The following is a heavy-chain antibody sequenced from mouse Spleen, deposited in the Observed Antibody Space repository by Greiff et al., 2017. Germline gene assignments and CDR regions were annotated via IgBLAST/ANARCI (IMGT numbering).Heavy chain of an antibody. CDR2: IDPETGGT. Sequence: VQLQESGAELVRPWASVTLSCKASGYTFTDYEMHWVKQTPVHGLEWIGAIDPETGGTAYNQKFKGKAILTADKSSSTAYMELRSLTSEDSAVYYCTRRGVRPSFDVWGAGTTVTVSS. CDR1: GYTFTDYE. J-gene: IGHJ1*01. V-gene: IGHV1-15*01. D-gene: IGHD1-2*01. CDR3: TRRGVRPSFDV.